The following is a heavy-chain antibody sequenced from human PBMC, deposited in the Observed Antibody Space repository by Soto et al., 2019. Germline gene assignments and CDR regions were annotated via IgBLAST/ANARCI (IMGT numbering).Heavy chain of an antibody. V-gene: IGHV3-9*01. CDR3: ALRKTGSFFDY. CDR1: GFIFDDYA. CDR2: ISWNSGSV. D-gene: IGHD3-10*01. J-gene: IGHJ4*02. Sequence: EVQLVESGGGLVQPGRSLRLSCAASGFIFDDYAMHWVRQAPGKGLEWVSGISWNSGSVGYADSVKGRFTISRDNAKNSLYLQMNSLRAEDTALYYCALRKTGSFFDYWGQGTLVTVSS.